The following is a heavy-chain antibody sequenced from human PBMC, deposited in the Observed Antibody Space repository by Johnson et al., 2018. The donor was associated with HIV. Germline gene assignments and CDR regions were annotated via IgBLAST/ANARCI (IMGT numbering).Heavy chain of an antibody. CDR1: GFTFSNYW. CDR3: ARVEGSDAFDI. V-gene: IGHV3-7*01. D-gene: IGHD1-1*01. Sequence: VQLVESGGGLVQPGGSLRLSCAASGFTFSNYWMNWVRQAPGKGLEWVANIKQDGSETYYVESVKGRFTISRDNAKSSLYLQMNSLRVEDTAVYYCARVEGSDAFDIWGQGTMVTVSS. CDR2: IKQDGSET. J-gene: IGHJ3*02.